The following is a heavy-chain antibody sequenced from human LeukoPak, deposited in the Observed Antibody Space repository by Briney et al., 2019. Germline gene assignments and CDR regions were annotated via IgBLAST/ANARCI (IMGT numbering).Heavy chain of an antibody. CDR3: ARLRLSGGSFSVGWFDP. Sequence: SETLSLTCTVSGGSISSYYWSWIRQPAGKGLEWIGRIYISGSTNYNPSLKSRATMSVDTSKNQFSLRLNSVTAADTAVYFCARLRLSGGSFSVGWFDPWGQGIQVTVSS. V-gene: IGHV4-4*07. J-gene: IGHJ5*02. CDR1: GGSISSYY. D-gene: IGHD1-26*01. CDR2: IYISGST.